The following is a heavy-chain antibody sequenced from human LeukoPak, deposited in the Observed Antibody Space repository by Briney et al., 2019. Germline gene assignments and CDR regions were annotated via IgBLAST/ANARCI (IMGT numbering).Heavy chain of an antibody. J-gene: IGHJ4*02. D-gene: IGHD4-17*01. CDR2: IYYSGST. CDR3: ARDRFDGDYTFDY. CDR1: GGSISSYY. V-gene: IGHV4-59*01. Sequence: SETLSLTCTVSGGSISSYYWSWIRQPPGKGLEWIGYIYYSGSTNYNPSLKSRVTISVDTSKNQFSLKLSSVTAADTAVYYCARDRFDGDYTFDYWGQGTLVTVSS.